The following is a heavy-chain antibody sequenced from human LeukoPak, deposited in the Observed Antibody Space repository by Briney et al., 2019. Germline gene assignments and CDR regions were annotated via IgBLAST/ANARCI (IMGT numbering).Heavy chain of an antibody. Sequence: GASVKVSCKTSRYTFTDYHIHWVRRAPGQGLEWVGWINPNSSGTNYAQKFQGWVTMTRDTSISTAYMELSRLTSDDTADTAVYYCARSRGLYGDFYFDYWGQGTLVTV. CDR3: ARSRGLYGDFYFDY. CDR1: RYTFTDYH. D-gene: IGHD4-17*01. CDR2: INPNSSGT. J-gene: IGHJ4*02. V-gene: IGHV1-2*04.